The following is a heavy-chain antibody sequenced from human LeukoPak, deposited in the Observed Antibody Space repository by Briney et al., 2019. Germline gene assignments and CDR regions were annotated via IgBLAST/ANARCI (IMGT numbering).Heavy chain of an antibody. Sequence: SGGSLRLSCAASGLTLSDYYMSWIRQTPGKGLEWVSCISSSGGAIYYADSVKGRFTISRDNAKNSLYLQMNSLRAEDTAVYYCARDRDSNYRFDSWGQGTLVTVSS. V-gene: IGHV3-11*01. CDR3: ARDRDSNYRFDS. CDR2: ISSSGGAI. CDR1: GLTLSDYY. J-gene: IGHJ4*02. D-gene: IGHD4-11*01.